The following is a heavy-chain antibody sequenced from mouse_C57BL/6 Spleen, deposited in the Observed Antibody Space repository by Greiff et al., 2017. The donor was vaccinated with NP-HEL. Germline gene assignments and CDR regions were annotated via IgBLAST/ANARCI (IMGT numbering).Heavy chain of an antibody. Sequence: EVQLQQSGPELVKPGDSVKISCKASGYSFTGYFMNWVMQSHGKSLEWIGRINPYNGDTFYNQKFKGKATLTVDKSSSTAHMELRSLTSEDSAVYYCARSGDYDGYWYFDVWGTGTTVTVSS. V-gene: IGHV1-20*01. D-gene: IGHD2-4*01. CDR3: ARSGDYDGYWYFDV. CDR2: INPYNGDT. CDR1: GYSFTGYF. J-gene: IGHJ1*03.